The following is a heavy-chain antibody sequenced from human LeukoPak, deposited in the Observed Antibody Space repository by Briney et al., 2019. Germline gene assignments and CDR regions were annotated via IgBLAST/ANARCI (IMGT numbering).Heavy chain of an antibody. V-gene: IGHV3-11*01. Sequence: PGGSLRLSCAASGFSFSDYYMSWIRQAPGKGLEWVSYISSSGSLKYYADSVKGRFTISRDNAKSSLYLQMNSLRAEDTALYYCAKDIRPDDFTSFDYWGQGTLVTGSS. CDR3: AKDIRPDDFTSFDY. CDR2: ISSSGSLK. D-gene: IGHD2-21*02. CDR1: GFSFSDYY. J-gene: IGHJ4*02.